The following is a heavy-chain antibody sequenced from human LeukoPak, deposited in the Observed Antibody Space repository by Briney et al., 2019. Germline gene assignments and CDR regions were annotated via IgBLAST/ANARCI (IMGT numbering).Heavy chain of an antibody. Sequence: GESLKISCQGSGYSFTSYWIGWVRQMPGKGLEWMGIIYPGDSDTRYSPSFQGQVTISADKSISTAYLQWSSLKASDTAMYYCARHPTTVTTAFDIWGQGTMVTVSS. V-gene: IGHV5-51*01. D-gene: IGHD4-17*01. CDR3: ARHPTTVTTAFDI. CDR2: IYPGDSDT. J-gene: IGHJ3*02. CDR1: GYSFTSYW.